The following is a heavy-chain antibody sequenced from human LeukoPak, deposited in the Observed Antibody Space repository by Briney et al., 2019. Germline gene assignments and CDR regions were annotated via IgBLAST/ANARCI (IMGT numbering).Heavy chain of an antibody. CDR1: GFTFSDYP. CDR2: ISSTGVI. V-gene: IGHV3-69-1*01. D-gene: IGHD4-17*01. CDR3: ARDAHGDYSSDY. Sequence: GGSLRLSCAASGFTFSDYPMNWVRQTAGKGLEWVSYISSTGVIYYADSVKGRFTISRDNAKNSLYLQMNSLRAEDTAVYYCARDAHGDYSSDYWGQGTLVTVSS. J-gene: IGHJ4*02.